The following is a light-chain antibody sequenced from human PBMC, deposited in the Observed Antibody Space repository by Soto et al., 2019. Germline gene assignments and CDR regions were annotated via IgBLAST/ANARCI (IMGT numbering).Light chain of an antibody. V-gene: IGLV2-8*01. CDR2: DVT. CDR3: SSYAGSGTYVV. Sequence: SALTQPPSASGSPGQSVTISCTGTSTDIGAYKYVSWYQHHPGKAPKLMIFDVTKRPAGVPDRFSGSKSGNTASLTVSGLQADDEAAYYCSSYAGSGTYVVFGGGTKLTVL. CDR1: STDIGAYKY. J-gene: IGLJ2*01.